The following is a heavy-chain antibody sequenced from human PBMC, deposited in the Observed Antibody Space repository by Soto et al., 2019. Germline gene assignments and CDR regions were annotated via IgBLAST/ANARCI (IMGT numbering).Heavy chain of an antibody. CDR3: ATARVGGPGG. V-gene: IGHV3-74*03. CDR2: INRDGTTT. CDR1: GFTFSSCW. D-gene: IGHD1-26*01. J-gene: IGHJ4*02. Sequence: GGSLRLSCAASGFTFSSCWMNWVRQAPGEGLVWVARINRDGTTTTYADSVKGRFTISRDNAKNTLYLQMNSLRAEDTAVYYCATARVGGPGGWGQGTLVTVSS.